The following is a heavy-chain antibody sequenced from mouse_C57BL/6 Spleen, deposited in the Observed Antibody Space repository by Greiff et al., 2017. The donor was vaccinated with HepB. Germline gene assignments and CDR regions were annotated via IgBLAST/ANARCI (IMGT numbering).Heavy chain of an antibody. CDR1: GFSLTSYG. V-gene: IGHV2-5*01. Sequence: QVQLQQSGPGLVQPSQSLSITCTVSGFSLTSYGVHWVRQSPGKGLEWLGVIWRGGSTDYNAAFMSRLSITKDNSKSQVFFKMNSLQDDDTAIYYCAKNGDYYYAMDYWGQGTSVTVSS. CDR2: IWRGGST. CDR3: AKNGDYYYAMDY. J-gene: IGHJ4*01.